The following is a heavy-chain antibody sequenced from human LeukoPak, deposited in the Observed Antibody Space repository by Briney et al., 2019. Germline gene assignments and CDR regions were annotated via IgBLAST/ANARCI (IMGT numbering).Heavy chain of an antibody. Sequence: GGSLRLSCVTSRFIFSNYDMSWVRQAPGQGLEWVSSISYNGGTTFYAKSVQGRFTISIDNSHSTLYLQMNRLTAEDTAFYYCATSRSTATSARGLFDFWGQGTLVTVSS. D-gene: IGHD2-8*02. CDR3: ATSRSTATSARGLFDF. J-gene: IGHJ4*01. CDR2: ISYNGGTT. CDR1: RFIFSNYD. V-gene: IGHV3-23*01.